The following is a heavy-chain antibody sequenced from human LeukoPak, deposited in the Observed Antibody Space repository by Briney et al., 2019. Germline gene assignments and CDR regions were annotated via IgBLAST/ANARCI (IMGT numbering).Heavy chain of an antibody. Sequence: SETLSLTCTVSGGSISSYYWSWIRQPPGKGLEWIGYIYYSGSTNYNPSLKSRVTISVDPPKNQFSLKLSSVTAADTAVYYCARDRIIVGATGNWFDPWGQGTLVTVSS. CDR1: GGSISSYY. V-gene: IGHV4-59*01. CDR3: ARDRIIVGATGNWFDP. D-gene: IGHD1-26*01. J-gene: IGHJ5*02. CDR2: IYYSGST.